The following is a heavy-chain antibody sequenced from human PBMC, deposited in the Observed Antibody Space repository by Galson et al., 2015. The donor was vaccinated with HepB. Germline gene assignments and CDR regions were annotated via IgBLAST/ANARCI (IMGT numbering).Heavy chain of an antibody. Sequence: SLRLSCAASGFTFGSYCMTWVRQAPGKRLEWVASFRHAGGITYYSDSVKGRFTISRDNSKSTLYLHMNSLRAEDSAIYFCARDGASTVTTDWYFDLWGRGTLVTVSS. J-gene: IGHJ2*01. CDR3: ARDGASTVTTDWYFDL. D-gene: IGHD4-17*01. CDR1: GFTFGSYC. CDR2: FRHAGGIT. V-gene: IGHV3-23*01.